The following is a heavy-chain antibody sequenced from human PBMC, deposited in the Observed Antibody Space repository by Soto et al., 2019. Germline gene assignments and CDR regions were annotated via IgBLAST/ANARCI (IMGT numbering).Heavy chain of an antibody. CDR2: ISETSIAI. V-gene: IGHV3-48*02. D-gene: IGHD1-1*01. CDR3: ATLQLGREEIFDS. Sequence: EVQLVESGGGLVQPGGSLRLSCAASGFNFKTYSMNWVRQAPGKGLEWVSYISETSIAIYYRDSVKGRFTIPRDNARNTLYLQMNSLRDEDTAVYYCATLQLGREEIFDSWGQGTLVTVSS. CDR1: GFNFKTYS. J-gene: IGHJ4*02.